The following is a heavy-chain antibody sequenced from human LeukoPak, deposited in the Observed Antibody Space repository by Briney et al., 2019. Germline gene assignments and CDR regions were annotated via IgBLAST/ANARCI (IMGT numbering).Heavy chain of an antibody. CDR1: GFTLSMFD. V-gene: IGHV3-13*01. D-gene: IGHD2-21*01. CDR3: ARGAYNGDNWHFDL. CDR2: FGTAGDT. Sequence: PGGSLRLSCVASGFTLSMFDTHWVRLPAGQGLEWVSGFGTAGDTYYPNSVRGRFTISRENDKNSFYLQMNNLRVGDTAVYYCARGAYNGDNWHFDLWGRGTLVTVSS. J-gene: IGHJ2*01.